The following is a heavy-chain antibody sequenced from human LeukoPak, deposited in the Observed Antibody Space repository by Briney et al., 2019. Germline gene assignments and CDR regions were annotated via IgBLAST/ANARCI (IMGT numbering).Heavy chain of an antibody. CDR3: VREAGYCASVCLKSNWFDP. V-gene: IGHV3-53*01. D-gene: IGHD2-21*02. J-gene: IGHJ5*02. CDR1: GFTFSNPW. Sequence: GGSLRLSCAASGFTFSNPWMSWVRQPPGKGLEWVAAISNGNTYYADSVRGRFTISRDDSRNMVYLQTNSLRDEDTALYYCVREAGYCASVCLKSNWFDPWGQGTLVTVSS. CDR2: ISNGNT.